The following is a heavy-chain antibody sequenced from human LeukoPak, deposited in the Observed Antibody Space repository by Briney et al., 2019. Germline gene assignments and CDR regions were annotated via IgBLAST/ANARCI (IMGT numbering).Heavy chain of an antibody. V-gene: IGHV3-21*01. J-gene: IGHJ6*03. CDR2: ISSSSSYI. D-gene: IGHD6-13*01. Sequence: GGSLRLSCAASGFTFSSYSMNWVRQAPGKGLEWVSSISSSSSYIYYADSVKGRFTISRDKAKNSLYLQMNSLRAEDTAVYYCASARAGIAANYMAVWGKGTTVTVSS. CDR3: ASARAGIAANYMAV. CDR1: GFTFSSYS.